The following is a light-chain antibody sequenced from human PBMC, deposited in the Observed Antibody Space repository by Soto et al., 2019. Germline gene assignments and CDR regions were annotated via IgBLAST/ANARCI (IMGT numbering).Light chain of an antibody. V-gene: IGKV3-15*01. CDR1: QSVSSN. CDR3: QQYNNWRT. CDR2: GAS. Sequence: ELVITQSPATLSVSPWERATLSCRASQSVSSNLAWYQQKPGXXPXLLIYGASTRATGIPARFSGSGSGTEFTLTISSLQSEDFAVYYCQQYNNWRTFGQGTKV. J-gene: IGKJ1*01.